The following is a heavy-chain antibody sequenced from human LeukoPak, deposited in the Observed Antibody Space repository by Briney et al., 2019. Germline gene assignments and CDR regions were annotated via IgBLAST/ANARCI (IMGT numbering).Heavy chain of an antibody. V-gene: IGHV4-34*01. J-gene: IGHJ4*02. D-gene: IGHD3-9*01. CDR2: INHSGST. CDR1: GGSFSGYY. CDR3: AGLTGYGGVFDY. Sequence: SETLSLTCAVCGGSFSGYYWSWIRQPPGKGLEWIGEINHSGSTNYNPSLKSRVTISVDTSKNQFSLKLSSVTAADTAVYYCAGLTGYGGVFDYWGQGTLVTVSS.